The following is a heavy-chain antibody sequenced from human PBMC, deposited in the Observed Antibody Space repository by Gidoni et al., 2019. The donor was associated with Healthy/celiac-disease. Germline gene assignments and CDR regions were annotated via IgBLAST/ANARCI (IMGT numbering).Heavy chain of an antibody. CDR1: GGSISSSRYY. Sequence: QLQLQESGPGLVKPSETLSLTCTVSGGSISSSRYYWGWIRQPPGKGLEWIGSIYYSGSTYYNPSLKSRVTISVDTSKNQFSLKLSSVTAADTAVYYCARRVGSGLLYYYYGMDVWGQGTTVTVSS. CDR2: IYYSGST. J-gene: IGHJ6*02. V-gene: IGHV4-39*01. D-gene: IGHD6-19*01. CDR3: ARRVGSGLLYYYYGMDV.